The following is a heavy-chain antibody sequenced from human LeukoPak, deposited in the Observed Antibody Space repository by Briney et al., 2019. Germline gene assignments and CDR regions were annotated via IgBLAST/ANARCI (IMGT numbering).Heavy chain of an antibody. V-gene: IGHV1-69*13. Sequence: ASVKVSCTASGGTFSSYAISWVRQTPGQGLEWMGGIIPSFGTANYAQKFQGRVTITADESTSTAYMELSSLRSEDTAVYYCARVAGAGYFDYWGQGTLVTVSS. D-gene: IGHD3-10*01. CDR3: ARVAGAGYFDY. J-gene: IGHJ4*02. CDR2: IIPSFGTA. CDR1: GGTFSSYA.